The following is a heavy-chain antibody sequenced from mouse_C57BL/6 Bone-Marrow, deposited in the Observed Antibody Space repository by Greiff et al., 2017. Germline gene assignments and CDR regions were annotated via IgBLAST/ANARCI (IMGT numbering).Heavy chain of an antibody. J-gene: IGHJ3*01. CDR1: GYTFTDYN. D-gene: IGHD2-5*01. V-gene: IGHV1-18*01. CDR3: ARDSNYGEGFAY. Sequence: DVKLVESGPELVKPGASVKIPCKASGYTFTDYNMDWVKQSHGKSLEWIGDINPNNGGTIYNQKFKGKATLTVDKSSSTAYMELRSLTSEDTAVYYCARDSNYGEGFAYWGQGTLVTVSA. CDR2: INPNNGGT.